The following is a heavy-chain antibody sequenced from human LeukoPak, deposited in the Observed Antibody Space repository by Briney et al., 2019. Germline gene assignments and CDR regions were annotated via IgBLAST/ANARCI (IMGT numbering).Heavy chain of an antibody. V-gene: IGHV1-69*01. CDR2: IIPNFGTA. CDR3: ARVVDSSGYSNAFDI. J-gene: IGHJ3*02. Sequence: SVKVSCKASGGTFTSYDISWVRQAPGQGLEWRGGIIPNFGTANYAQKFQGRVTITADESTSTAYMELSSLRSEDTAVYYCARVVDSSGYSNAFDIWGQGTMVTVSS. D-gene: IGHD3-22*01. CDR1: GGTFTSYD.